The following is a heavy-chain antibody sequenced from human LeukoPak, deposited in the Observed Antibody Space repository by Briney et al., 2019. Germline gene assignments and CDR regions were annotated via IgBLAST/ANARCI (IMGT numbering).Heavy chain of an antibody. V-gene: IGHV3-13*01. J-gene: IGHJ4*02. CDR2: IGTAGDT. D-gene: IGHD3-3*01. Sequence: RGSLRLSCAASGFTFSSYDMHWVRQATGKGLEWVSAIGTAGDTYYPGSVKGRFTISRENAKNSLYLQMNSLRAEDTAVYYCARGVTYYDFWSGYYTGGFDYWGQGTLVTVSS. CDR1: GFTFSSYD. CDR3: ARGVTYYDFWSGYYTGGFDY.